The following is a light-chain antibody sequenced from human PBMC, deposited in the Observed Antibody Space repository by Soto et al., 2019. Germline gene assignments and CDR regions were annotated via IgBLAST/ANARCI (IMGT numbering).Light chain of an antibody. J-gene: IGKJ5*01. V-gene: IGKV3-15*01. Sequence: DIIMTQSPATLSVSPGERATLSCRASQSVSSNLAWYQQKPGQAPRLLIYGASTRATGIPAKFSGSGSGTEFTLTISSLQSEDFAVYYCQQYNNWPPITFGQGTRLEIK. CDR3: QQYNNWPPIT. CDR1: QSVSSN. CDR2: GAS.